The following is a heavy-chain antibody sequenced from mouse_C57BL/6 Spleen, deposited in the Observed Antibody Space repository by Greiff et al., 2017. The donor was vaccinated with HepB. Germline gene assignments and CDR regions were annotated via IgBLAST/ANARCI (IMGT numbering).Heavy chain of an antibody. CDR2: IHPNSGST. Sequence: QVQLQQPGAELVKPGASVKLSCKASGYTFTSYWMHWVKQRPGQGLEWIGMIHPNSGSTNYNEKFKSKATLTVDKSSITAYMQLSSLTSEDSAVCYCARERDDGPFAYWGQGTLVTVSA. CDR1: GYTFTSYW. V-gene: IGHV1-64*01. D-gene: IGHD3-1*01. J-gene: IGHJ3*01. CDR3: ARERDDGPFAY.